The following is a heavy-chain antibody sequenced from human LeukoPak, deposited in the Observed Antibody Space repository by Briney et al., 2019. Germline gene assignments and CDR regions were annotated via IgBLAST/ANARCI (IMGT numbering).Heavy chain of an antibody. CDR1: GFTFSNFA. CDR2: ISGSGGST. D-gene: IGHD3-10*01. Sequence: GGSLRLSCAASGFTFSNFAMSWVRQAPGKGLEWVSAISGSGGSTYYADSVKGRFTISRDNSKNTLYLQMNSLRAEDMAVYYCAKGAAMVQGVLDPWGQGTLVTVSS. J-gene: IGHJ5*02. CDR3: AKGAAMVQGVLDP. V-gene: IGHV3-23*01.